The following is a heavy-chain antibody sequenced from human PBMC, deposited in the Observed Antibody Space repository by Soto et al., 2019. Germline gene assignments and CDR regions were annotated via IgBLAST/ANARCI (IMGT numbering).Heavy chain of an antibody. Sequence: QVQLVQSGAEVKKPGSSVKVSCKASGGTFSSYAISWVRQAPGQGLEWMGGIIPICGTANYAQKFQGRVTITAEESTSTADMELSSLRSEDTDVYYCARDLGTMVRGVIALFAPYGMDVWGQGTTVTVSS. D-gene: IGHD3-10*01. CDR2: IIPICGTA. CDR1: GGTFSSYA. CDR3: ARDLGTMVRGVIALFAPYGMDV. V-gene: IGHV1-69*01. J-gene: IGHJ6*02.